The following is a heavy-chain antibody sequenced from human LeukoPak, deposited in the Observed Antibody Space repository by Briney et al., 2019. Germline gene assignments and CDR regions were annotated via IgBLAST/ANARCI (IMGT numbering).Heavy chain of an antibody. J-gene: IGHJ6*03. CDR2: ISGSGDNT. D-gene: IGHD1-1*01. CDR1: GFTFTTYA. Sequence: GGSLRLSCAASGFTFTTYAMSWVRQAPGKGLEWVSAISGSGDNTYYADSVKGRFTISRDNSKNTLYLQMNSLRAEDTAVYYCATTLLRASTYMDVWGKGTTVTVSS. V-gene: IGHV3-23*01. CDR3: ATTLLRASTYMDV.